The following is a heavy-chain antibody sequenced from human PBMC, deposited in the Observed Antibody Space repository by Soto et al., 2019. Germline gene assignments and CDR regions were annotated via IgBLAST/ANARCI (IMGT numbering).Heavy chain of an antibody. Sequence: EVQLVESGGGLVQPGGSLRLSCAASEFTLSNYWMTWVLQAPGKGLELVANINQDGSEKYYVDSVKVRFTISRDNAENSLYLQMNSLRAEDTALYYCARGNRHYAEGDFWGQGTLVTVSS. CDR1: EFTLSNYW. D-gene: IGHD4-17*01. J-gene: IGHJ4*02. CDR3: ARGNRHYAEGDF. V-gene: IGHV3-7*04. CDR2: INQDGSEK.